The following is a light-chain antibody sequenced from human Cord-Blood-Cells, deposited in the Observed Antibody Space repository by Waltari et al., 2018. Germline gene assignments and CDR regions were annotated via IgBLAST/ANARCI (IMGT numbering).Light chain of an antibody. J-gene: IGKJ3*01. CDR1: QSISSY. V-gene: IGKV1-39*01. Sequence: DIQMTQSPSSLSASVGDRVTITCRASQSISSYLNWYQQQPGKAPKLLIYAASSLQSGVPSRFSGSGSGTDFTLTISSLQPEDFATYYCQQSYSTPPLFTFGPGTKVDIK. CDR3: QQSYSTPPLFT. CDR2: AAS.